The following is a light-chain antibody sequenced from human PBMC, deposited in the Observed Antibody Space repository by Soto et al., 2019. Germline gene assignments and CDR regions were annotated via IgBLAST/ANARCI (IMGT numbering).Light chain of an antibody. V-gene: IGLV2-11*01. J-gene: IGLJ1*01. CDR3: CSYAGNYAEV. CDR1: SSDVGRYKY. Sequence: QSVLTQPRSVSGSPGQSVTISCTGTSSDVGRYKYVSWYQQHPGQAPRLMIYDVSERPSGGPDRFSGSKSGNTASLTISGLQVEDEADYYCCSYAGNYAEVFATGTKVTV. CDR2: DVS.